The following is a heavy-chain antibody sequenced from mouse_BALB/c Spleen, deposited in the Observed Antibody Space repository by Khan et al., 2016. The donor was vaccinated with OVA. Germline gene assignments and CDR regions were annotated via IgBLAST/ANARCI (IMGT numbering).Heavy chain of an antibody. V-gene: IGHV2-9-2*01. CDR1: GFSLTSYD. CDR3: VRGAYFDY. CDR2: IWTGGDT. Sequence: QVQLKESGPGLVAPSLSLSITCTVSGFSLTSYDISWIRQPPGKGLQWLGVIWTGGDTNYNSAFMSRQSISKDNSKSQVFLKINSLLTADTAIYYCVRGAYFDYWGQGTTLTVSS. J-gene: IGHJ2*01.